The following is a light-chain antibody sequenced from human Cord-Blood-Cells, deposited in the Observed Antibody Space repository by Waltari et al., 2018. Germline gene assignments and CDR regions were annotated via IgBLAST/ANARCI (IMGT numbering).Light chain of an antibody. Sequence: EIVMTQSPATLSVSPGERATLSCRASQSVSSNLAWYQQKPGQAPRLLIYGASTRATGIPARFSGSGSGTEFTLTISSLQSEDFAVYYCQQYNNWPPVDTFGQWTKLEIK. CDR2: GAS. CDR1: QSVSSN. V-gene: IGKV3-15*01. J-gene: IGKJ2*01. CDR3: QQYNNWPPVDT.